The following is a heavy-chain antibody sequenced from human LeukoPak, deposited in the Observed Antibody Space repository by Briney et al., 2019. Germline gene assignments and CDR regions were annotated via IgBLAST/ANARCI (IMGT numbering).Heavy chain of an antibody. CDR3: ARQGYCSSTSCYGSNWFDP. J-gene: IGHJ5*02. CDR1: GFTLSSNY. Sequence: PGGSLSLSCAASGFTLSSNYMSWVRPAPGKGLEWVYVIYSGGSTYYADSVKGRFTISRDNSKNPLYLQMNSLRAEDTAVYYCARQGYCSSTSCYGSNWFDPWGQGTLVTVSS. D-gene: IGHD2-2*01. V-gene: IGHV3-53*01. CDR2: IYSGGST.